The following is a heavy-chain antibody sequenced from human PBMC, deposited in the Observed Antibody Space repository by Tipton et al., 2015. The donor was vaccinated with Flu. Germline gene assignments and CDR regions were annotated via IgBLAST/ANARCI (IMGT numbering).Heavy chain of an antibody. CDR1: GFIFTDYW. V-gene: IGHV3-7*01. J-gene: IGHJ4*02. CDR2: IRRDGNER. Sequence: LSLTCAASGFIFTDYWMAWVRQAPGKGLEWVANIRRDGNERYYVDSVKGRFTVSRDNAKNSLFLQMNSLRVEDTAVYYCVRKGFGDYWGQGILVTVSS. CDR3: VRKGFGDY. D-gene: IGHD3-10*01.